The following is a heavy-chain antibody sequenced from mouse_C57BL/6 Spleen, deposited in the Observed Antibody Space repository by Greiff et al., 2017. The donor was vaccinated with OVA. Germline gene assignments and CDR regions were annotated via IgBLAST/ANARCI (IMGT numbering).Heavy chain of an antibody. D-gene: IGHD1-1*01. CDR3: SPSYYYGSSLLDY. V-gene: IGHV14-3*01. CDR1: GFNIKNTY. CDR2: IDPANGNT. Sequence: VQLQQSVAELVRPGASVKLSCTASGFNIKNTYMHWVKQRPEQGLEWIGRIDPANGNTKSAQKFQGKATITADTSSNTAYLQLSSLTSEDTAIYYCSPSYYYGSSLLDYWGQGTTLTVSS. J-gene: IGHJ2*01.